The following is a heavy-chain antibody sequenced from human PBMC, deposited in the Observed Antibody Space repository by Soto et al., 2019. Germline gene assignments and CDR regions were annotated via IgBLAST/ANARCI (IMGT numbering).Heavy chain of an antibody. J-gene: IGHJ4*02. V-gene: IGHV1-3*01. Sequence: GASVKVSCKASGYTFTSYAMHWVRQAPGQRLEWMGWINAGNGNTKYSQKFQGRVTITRDTSASTAYMELSSPRSEDTAVYYCARGLGLYYFDYWGQGTLVTVSS. D-gene: IGHD1-26*01. CDR1: GYTFTSYA. CDR2: INAGNGNT. CDR3: ARGLGLYYFDY.